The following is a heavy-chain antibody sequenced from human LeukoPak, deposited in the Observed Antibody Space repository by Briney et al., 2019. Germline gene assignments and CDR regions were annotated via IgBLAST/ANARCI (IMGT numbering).Heavy chain of an antibody. CDR1: GYTFTGYY. V-gene: IGHV1-2*04. CDR3: ARERQSGGKGGGVMDV. D-gene: IGHD2-15*01. Sequence: ASVKVSCKASGYTFTGYYMHWVRQAPGQGLEWMGWINPNSGGTNYAQKFQGWVTMTRDTSISTAYMELSRLRSDDTAVYYCARERQSGGKGGGVMDVWGQGTTVTVSS. J-gene: IGHJ6*02. CDR2: INPNSGGT.